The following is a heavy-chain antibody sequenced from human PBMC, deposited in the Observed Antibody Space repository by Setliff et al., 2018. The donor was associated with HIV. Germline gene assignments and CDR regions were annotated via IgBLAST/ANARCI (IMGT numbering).Heavy chain of an antibody. CDR2: IYHSGNT. CDR3: ARGQGCGGGCHYAFEM. D-gene: IGHD2-21*02. Sequence: KTSETLSLTCTVSGDSISSDFYWGWIRQPPGKGLEWIGSIYHSGNTYYMPSLQSRVTISVDMSKNQFSLNLNSVTAADTAVYYCARGQGCGGGCHYAFEMWGQGTMVTVS. J-gene: IGHJ3*02. CDR1: GDSISSDFY. V-gene: IGHV4-38-2*02.